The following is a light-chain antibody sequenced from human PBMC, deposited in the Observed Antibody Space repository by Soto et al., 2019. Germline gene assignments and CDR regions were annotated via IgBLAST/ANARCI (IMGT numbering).Light chain of an antibody. CDR1: QSVSNSF. J-gene: IGKJ2*01. CDR2: GVS. CDR3: QQYSSLPHT. Sequence: ESVLTQSPVTLSLSPGERATLSCRASQSVSNSFFAWYQQQPGQAPRLLIYGVSSRATGIPDRFSGSGSGTDFTLTISRLEPEDFVVYYCQQYSSLPHTFGQGTKLEVK. V-gene: IGKV3-20*01.